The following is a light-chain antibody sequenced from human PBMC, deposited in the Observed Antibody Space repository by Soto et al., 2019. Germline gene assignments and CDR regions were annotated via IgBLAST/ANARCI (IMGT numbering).Light chain of an antibody. J-gene: IGLJ1*01. V-gene: IGLV2-23*01. CDR1: SSDVGSYNL. CDR2: EGS. Sequence: QSALTQPASASGSPGQSITISCTGTSSDVGSYNLVSWYQHHPGKAPKLMIYEGSKRPSGVSNRFSGSKSGNTASLTISGLQAEDEADYYCCSYAGSSTYVFGTGTKSPS. CDR3: CSYAGSSTYV.